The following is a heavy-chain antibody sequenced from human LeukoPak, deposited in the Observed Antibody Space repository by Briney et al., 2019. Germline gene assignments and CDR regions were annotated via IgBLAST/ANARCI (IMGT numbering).Heavy chain of an antibody. J-gene: IGHJ4*02. D-gene: IGHD3-9*01. CDR3: ARATGTRLFDY. CDR2: INAGNGNT. Sequence: ASVTVSCKASGYTFTIYAMHWVRQAPRQRLEWMGWINAGNGNTKYSQKFQGRVTITRDTSASTAYMELSSLRSEGTAVYYCARATGTRLFDYWGQGTLVTVSS. V-gene: IGHV1-3*01. CDR1: GYTFTIYA.